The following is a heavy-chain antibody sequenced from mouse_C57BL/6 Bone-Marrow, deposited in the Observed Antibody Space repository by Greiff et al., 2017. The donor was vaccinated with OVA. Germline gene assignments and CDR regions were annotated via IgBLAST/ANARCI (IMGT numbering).Heavy chain of an antibody. CDR2: INSDGSAI. Sequence: EVKLVETGGGLVQPGGSRGLSCEASGFTFSGFWMSWVRQTPGKTLEWIGDINSDGSAIKYAPSITDRFTIFRDNDKSTLYLQMSIVRLADTAKDIWMSSRYPGDLDYWGQGTSVTVSS. J-gene: IGHJ4*01. V-gene: IGHV11-2*01. CDR1: GFTFSGFW. CDR3: MSSRYPGDLDY. D-gene: IGHD1-1*01.